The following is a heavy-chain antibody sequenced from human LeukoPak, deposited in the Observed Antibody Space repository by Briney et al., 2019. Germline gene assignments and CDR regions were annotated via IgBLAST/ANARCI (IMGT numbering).Heavy chain of an antibody. J-gene: IGHJ3*02. D-gene: IGHD6-13*01. V-gene: IGHV4-59*01. Sequence: SETLSLTCTVSGGSISSYYWSWIRQPPGKGLEWIGYIYYSGSTNYNPSLKSRVTISVDTSKNQFSLKLSSVTAADTAVYYCARDASGIAAAGTSAQDAFDIWGQGTMVTVSS. CDR1: GGSISSYY. CDR2: IYYSGST. CDR3: ARDASGIAAAGTSAQDAFDI.